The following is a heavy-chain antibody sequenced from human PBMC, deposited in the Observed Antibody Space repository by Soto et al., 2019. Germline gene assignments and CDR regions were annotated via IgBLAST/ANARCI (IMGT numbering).Heavy chain of an antibody. CDR1: GYTFTSYG. CDR2: ISAYNGNT. J-gene: IGHJ6*03. CDR3: ARGSNYSPSYYYYYYMDV. V-gene: IGHV1-18*01. D-gene: IGHD4-4*01. Sequence: QVQLVQSGAEVKKPGASVKVSCKASGYTFTSYGISWVRQAPGQGLEWMGWISAYNGNTSYAQKLQGRVTMTTGTSTSTAYMELRSLRSDDTAVYYCARGSNYSPSYYYYYYMDVWGKGTTVTVSS.